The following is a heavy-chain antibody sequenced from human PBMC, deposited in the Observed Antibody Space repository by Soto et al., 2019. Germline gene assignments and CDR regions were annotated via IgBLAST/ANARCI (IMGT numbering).Heavy chain of an antibody. V-gene: IGHV3-30-3*01. D-gene: IGHD3-3*01. CDR3: SRDKRELRFLEWSYYFDY. Sequence: QVQLVESGGGVVQPGRSLRLSCAASGFTFSSSAMHWVRQDPGKGLEWVAVISYDGSNKYYADSVKGRFTISRDNSKNTLYLQLNSLRAEDTAVYYSSRDKRELRFLEWSYYFDYWGQGTLVTASS. CDR2: ISYDGSNK. CDR1: GFTFSSSA. J-gene: IGHJ4*02.